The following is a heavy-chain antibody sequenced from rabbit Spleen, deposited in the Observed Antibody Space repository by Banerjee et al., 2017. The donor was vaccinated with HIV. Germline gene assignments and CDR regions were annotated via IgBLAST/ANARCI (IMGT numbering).Heavy chain of an antibody. D-gene: IGHD1-1*01. CDR2: IYTGSSGNT. CDR3: ARDLDGVIGWNLGW. CDR1: GFDFSTYS. V-gene: IGHV1S45*01. Sequence: QEQLTETGGGLVQPGGSLKLSCKASGFDFSTYSMCWVRQAPGKGLEWIACIYTGSSGNTYYASWAKGRFTISKTSSTTVTLQLSSLTAADTATYFCARDLDGVIGWNLGWWGPGTLVTVS. J-gene: IGHJ4*01.